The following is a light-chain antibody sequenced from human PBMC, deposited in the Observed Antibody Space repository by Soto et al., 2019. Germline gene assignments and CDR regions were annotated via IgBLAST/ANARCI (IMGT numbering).Light chain of an antibody. V-gene: IGKV1-39*01. CDR3: QQSYSTRPWT. Sequence: DIQMTQSPSSLSASVGDRVTITCRASQSISSYLNWYQQKPGKAPKLLIYAASSLQSGVPSRFSGSGSGTDITLTISSLQPEDFATYYCQQSYSTRPWTFGQGTKVEIK. J-gene: IGKJ1*01. CDR1: QSISSY. CDR2: AAS.